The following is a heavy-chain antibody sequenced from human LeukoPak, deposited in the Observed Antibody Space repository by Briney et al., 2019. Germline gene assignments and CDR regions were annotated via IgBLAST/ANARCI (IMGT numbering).Heavy chain of an antibody. D-gene: IGHD5-24*01. Sequence: GGSLRLSCAASGFTFSNYWMNWVRQAPGKGLEWVANIKQGGSDKNYVGSVRGRFTISRGNAKNLLYLLMRSLRVEDTAVHYCARSGSNGDDYWGQGTLVTVSS. V-gene: IGHV3-7*01. CDR1: GFTFSNYW. CDR3: ARSGSNGDDY. J-gene: IGHJ4*02. CDR2: IKQGGSDK.